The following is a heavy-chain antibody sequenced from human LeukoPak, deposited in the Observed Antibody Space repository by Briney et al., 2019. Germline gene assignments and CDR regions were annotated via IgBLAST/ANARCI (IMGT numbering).Heavy chain of an antibody. Sequence: SLRLSCVASGFFFDDYGMHWVRQVPGKGLEWVSGISWQSRTRRYADSVRGRFTISRDNSRNTLYIQMNNLRAEDTAVYYCPRAAYDSNGYTANHDYWGQGTLVTVSS. J-gene: IGHJ4*02. CDR2: ISWQSRTR. CDR1: GFFFDDYG. D-gene: IGHD3-22*01. CDR3: PRAAYDSNGYTANHDY. V-gene: IGHV3-9*01.